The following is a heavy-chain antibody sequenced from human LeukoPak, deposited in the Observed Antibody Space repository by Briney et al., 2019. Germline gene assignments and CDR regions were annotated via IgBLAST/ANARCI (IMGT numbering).Heavy chain of an antibody. CDR1: GGSFSGYY. Sequence: SETLSLTCAVYGGSFSGYYWSWIRQPPGKGLEWIGEINHSGSTNYNPSLKSRVTISVDTSKNHFSLKLSSVTAADTAVYYCARDRIYGSGSYFYYGMDVWGKGTTVTVSS. CDR2: INHSGST. J-gene: IGHJ6*04. CDR3: ARDRIYGSGSYFYYGMDV. V-gene: IGHV4-34*01. D-gene: IGHD3-10*01.